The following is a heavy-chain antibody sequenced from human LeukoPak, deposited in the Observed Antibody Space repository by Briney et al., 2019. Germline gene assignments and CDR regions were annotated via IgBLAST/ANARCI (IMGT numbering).Heavy chain of an antibody. CDR2: ISAYNGNT. J-gene: IGHJ4*02. V-gene: IGHV1-18*01. CDR3: ARGRGIAADTDY. D-gene: IGHD6-13*01. Sequence: ASVKVSCKASGYTFTSYGISWVRQAPGQGLEWMGWISAYNGNTNYAQKFQGRVTMTRNTSISTAYMELSSLRSEDTAVYYCARGRGIAADTDYWGQGTLVTVSS. CDR1: GYTFTSYG.